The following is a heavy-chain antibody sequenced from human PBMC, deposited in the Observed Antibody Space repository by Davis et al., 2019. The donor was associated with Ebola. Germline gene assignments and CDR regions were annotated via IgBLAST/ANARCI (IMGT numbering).Heavy chain of an antibody. D-gene: IGHD4-17*01. V-gene: IGHV1-18*01. Sequence: AASVKVSCKASGYTFTSYGISWVRQAPGQGLEWMGWISAYNGNTNYAQKFQGWVTMTRDTSISTAYMELSRLRSDDTAVYYCARQTTVTTFGFDPWGQGTLVTVSS. J-gene: IGHJ5*02. CDR3: ARQTTVTTFGFDP. CDR2: ISAYNGNT. CDR1: GYTFTSYG.